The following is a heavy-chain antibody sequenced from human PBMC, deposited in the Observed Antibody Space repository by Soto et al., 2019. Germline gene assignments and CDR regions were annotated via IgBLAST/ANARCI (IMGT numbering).Heavy chain of an antibody. V-gene: IGHV1-18*01. CDR2: ISAYNGNT. D-gene: IGHD2-15*01. CDR3: VVAAQPYYFDY. Sequence: QVQLVQSGAAVKKPGASVKVSCKASGYTFTSYGISWVRQAPGQGLEWMGGISAYNGNTNYAQKLQGRVTMTTDTSTSTDYMELRRLRSDDTAVYYCVVAAQPYYFDYWGQGTLVTVSS. CDR1: GYTFTSYG. J-gene: IGHJ4*02.